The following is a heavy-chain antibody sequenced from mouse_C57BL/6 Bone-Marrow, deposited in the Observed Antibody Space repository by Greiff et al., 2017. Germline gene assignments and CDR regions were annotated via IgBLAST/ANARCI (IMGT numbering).Heavy chain of an antibody. J-gene: IGHJ4*01. V-gene: IGHV2-2*01. CDR2: IWSGGST. Sequence: QVQLKESGPGLVQPSQSLSITCTVSGFSLTSYGVHWVRQSPGKGLEWLGVIWSGGSTDNNAAFISRLSISKDNSKSQVFFKMNSLQADDTAIYYCARKELTGTLYYAMDYWGQGTSVTVSS. D-gene: IGHD4-1*01. CDR3: ARKELTGTLYYAMDY. CDR1: GFSLTSYG.